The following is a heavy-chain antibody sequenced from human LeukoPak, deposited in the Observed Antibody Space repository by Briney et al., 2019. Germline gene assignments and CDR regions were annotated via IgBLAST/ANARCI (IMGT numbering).Heavy chain of an antibody. D-gene: IGHD3-22*01. V-gene: IGHV1-2*02. CDR3: ATKYYYDSSGYYSNFDY. CDR2: VNPNSGGT. CDR1: GYTFTDYY. Sequence: ASVKVSCKASGYTFTDYYMHWVRQAPGQGLEWVGWVNPNSGGTNYGQKFQGRVTMTEDTSTDTAYMELSSLRSEDTAVYYCATKYYYDSSGYYSNFDYWGQGTLVTVSS. J-gene: IGHJ4*02.